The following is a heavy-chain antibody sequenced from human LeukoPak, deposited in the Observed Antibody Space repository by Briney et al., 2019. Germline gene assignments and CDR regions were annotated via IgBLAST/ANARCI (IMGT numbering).Heavy chain of an antibody. V-gene: IGHV3-66*01. Sequence: GGSLRLSCAASGFTVSSNYMSWVRQAPGKGLEWVSVIYSGGSTYYADSVKGRFTISRDNSKNTLYLQMNSLRAEDTAVYYCARGKYYYDSSGMDVWGQGTTVTVSS. D-gene: IGHD3-22*01. CDR3: ARGKYYYDSSGMDV. J-gene: IGHJ6*02. CDR2: IYSGGST. CDR1: GFTVSSNY.